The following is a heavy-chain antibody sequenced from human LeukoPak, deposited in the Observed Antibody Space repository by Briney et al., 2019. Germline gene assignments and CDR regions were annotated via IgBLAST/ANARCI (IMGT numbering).Heavy chain of an antibody. J-gene: IGHJ3*02. D-gene: IGHD1-26*01. Sequence: SETPSLTCTVSGGSISSYYWSWIRQPPGKERAWIGVISYSGSTNYNPALKSRVTISVDTSKNQFSLKLSSVTAADTAVYYCAAGRGASDAFDIWGQGTMVTVSS. CDR1: GGSISSYY. CDR2: ISYSGST. CDR3: AAGRGASDAFDI. V-gene: IGHV4-59*08.